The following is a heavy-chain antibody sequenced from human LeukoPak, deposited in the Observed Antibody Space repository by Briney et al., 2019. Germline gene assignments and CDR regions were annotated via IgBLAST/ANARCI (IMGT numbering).Heavy chain of an antibody. CDR1: GYSLSSAYY. V-gene: IGHV4-38-2*02. CDR3: ATISAGGFDP. Sequence: SETLSLTCTVSGYSLSSAYYWAWIRQPPGKGLEWIGSIYHSGSTYYNPSLKSRATISVDTGFPRPQTSNNQFSLSLTSVTAADTAVYYCATISAGGFDPWGQGTLVTVSS. CDR2: IYHSGST. D-gene: IGHD3-3*02. J-gene: IGHJ5*02.